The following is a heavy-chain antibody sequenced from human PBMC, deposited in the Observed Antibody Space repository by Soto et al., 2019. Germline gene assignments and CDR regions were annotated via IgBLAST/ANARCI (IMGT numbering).Heavy chain of an antibody. V-gene: IGHV1-8*01. Sequence: QVQLVQSGAEVKKPGPSVKVSCKASGYTFTSYDINWVRQATGQGLEWMGWMNPNSGNTGYAQKFQGRVTMTRNTSISTAYMELSSLRSEDTAVYYCAREISYCSGGSCYSRFDYWGQGTLVTVSS. CDR3: AREISYCSGGSCYSRFDY. J-gene: IGHJ4*02. D-gene: IGHD2-15*01. CDR2: MNPNSGNT. CDR1: GYTFTSYD.